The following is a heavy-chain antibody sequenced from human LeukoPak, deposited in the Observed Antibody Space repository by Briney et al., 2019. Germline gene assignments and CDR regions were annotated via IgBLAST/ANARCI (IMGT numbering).Heavy chain of an antibody. D-gene: IGHD3-22*01. Sequence: SETLSLTCTVSGGSISSSSYYWGWIRQPPGKGLEWIGSIYYSGSTYYNPSLKSRVTISVDMSKNQFSLKLSSVTAADTAVYYCARDYYDSSGFGNWFDPWGQGTLVTVSS. CDR3: ARDYYDSSGFGNWFDP. J-gene: IGHJ5*02. CDR2: IYYSGST. CDR1: GGSISSSSYY. V-gene: IGHV4-39*07.